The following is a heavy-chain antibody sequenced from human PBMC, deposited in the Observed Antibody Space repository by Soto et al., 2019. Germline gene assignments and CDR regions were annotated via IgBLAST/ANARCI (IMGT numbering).Heavy chain of an antibody. CDR1: GYTFTSYG. D-gene: IGHD5-12*01. J-gene: IGHJ5*02. CDR3: ATRKGLAHWFDP. Sequence: QVQLVQSGAEVKKPGASVKVSCKASGYTFTSYGISWVRQAPGQGLEWMGWISDYNGNTNYAEKVKGRVTMTTDTSTSTAYMELRSLRSDDTAVYYCATRKGLAHWFDPWGQGTLVTVSS. CDR2: ISDYNGNT. V-gene: IGHV1-18*01.